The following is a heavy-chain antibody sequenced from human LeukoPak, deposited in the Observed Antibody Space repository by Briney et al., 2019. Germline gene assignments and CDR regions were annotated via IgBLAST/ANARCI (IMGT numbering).Heavy chain of an antibody. J-gene: IGHJ4*01. CDR3: VRDVSSGWAFDY. D-gene: IGHD6-19*01. CDR1: GFTFNKYW. V-gene: IGHV3-7*01. Sequence: GSLTLSCSASGFTFNKYWMSWIRQLPGQGLEWVANVNQDGTQKYYVDSVKGRFTNSRDNARNLLYLQMNSLRAEDTAVYYCVRDVSSGWAFDYWGHGTLVTVSS. CDR2: VNQDGTQK.